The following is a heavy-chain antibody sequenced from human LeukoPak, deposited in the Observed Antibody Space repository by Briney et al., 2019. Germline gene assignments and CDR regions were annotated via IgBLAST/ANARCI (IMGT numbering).Heavy chain of an antibody. CDR2: MNPNSGNT. CDR3: ASGLSSGDY. J-gene: IGHJ4*02. Sequence: ASVKVSCKASGYTFTSYDINWVRQATGQGLEWMGWMNPNSGNTGYAQKFQGRGTMTRNSSIRTAYMELRSLRSEDTAVYYCASGLSSGDYWGQGTLVTVSS. D-gene: IGHD6-19*01. CDR1: GYTFTSYD. V-gene: IGHV1-8*01.